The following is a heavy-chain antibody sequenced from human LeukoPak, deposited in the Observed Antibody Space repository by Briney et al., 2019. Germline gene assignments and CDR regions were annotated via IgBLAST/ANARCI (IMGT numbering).Heavy chain of an antibody. CDR3: VRQSEAAGTFWFDP. CDR1: GGSISSHY. V-gene: IGHV4-59*08. J-gene: IGHJ5*02. D-gene: IGHD6-13*01. Sequence: SETLSLTCTVSGGSISSHYWSWIRQPPGKGLEWIGYIYYTGRTNYNPSLKSRVTISVDTSKNQFSLRLSSMTAADTAMYYYVRQSEAAGTFWFDPWGQGTLVTVSS. CDR2: IYYTGRT.